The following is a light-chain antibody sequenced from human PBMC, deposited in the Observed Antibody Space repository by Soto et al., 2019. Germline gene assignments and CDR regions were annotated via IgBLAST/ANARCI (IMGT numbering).Light chain of an antibody. J-gene: IGLJ1*01. CDR2: DVS. V-gene: IGLV2-14*01. CDR3: SSYTSSSTS. CDR1: SSDVGGYNY. Sequence: ALTQPASVSGSPGQSITISCTGTSSDVGGYNYVSWYQQHPGKAPKLMIYDVSNRPSGVSNRFSGSKSGNTASLTISGLQAEDEADYYCSSYTSSSTSFGTGTKVTVL.